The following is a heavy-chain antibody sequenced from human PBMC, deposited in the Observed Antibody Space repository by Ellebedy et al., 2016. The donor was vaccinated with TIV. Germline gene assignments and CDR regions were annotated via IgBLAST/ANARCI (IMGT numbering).Heavy chain of an antibody. J-gene: IGHJ6*02. CDR2: IYYSGST. CDR1: GGSISSGGYY. D-gene: IGHD3/OR15-3a*01. Sequence: SETLSLXXTVSGGSISSGGYYWSWIRQHPGKGLEWIGYIYYSGSTYYNPSLKSRVTISVDTSKNQFSLKLSSVTAADTAVYYCARDQGLGFRYYGMDVWGQGTTVTVSS. V-gene: IGHV4-31*03. CDR3: ARDQGLGFRYYGMDV.